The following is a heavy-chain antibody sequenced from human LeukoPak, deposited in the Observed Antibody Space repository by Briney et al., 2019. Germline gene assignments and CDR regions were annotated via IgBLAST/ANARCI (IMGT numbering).Heavy chain of an antibody. CDR3: ARSNAPYYYYGMDV. J-gene: IGHJ6*02. V-gene: IGHV3-30-3*01. Sequence: PGRSLRLSCAASGFTFSSYAMHWVRQAPGKGLEWVAVISYDGSNKYYADSVKGRFTISRDNSKNTLYLQVNSLRAEDTAVYYCARSNAPYYYYGMDVWGQGTTVTVSS. CDR1: GFTFSSYA. CDR2: ISYDGSNK.